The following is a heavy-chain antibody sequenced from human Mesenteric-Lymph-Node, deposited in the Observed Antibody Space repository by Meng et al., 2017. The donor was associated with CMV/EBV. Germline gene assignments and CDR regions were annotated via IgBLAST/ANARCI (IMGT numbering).Heavy chain of an antibody. D-gene: IGHD2-2*01. CDR1: GFTFSSYA. J-gene: IGHJ5*01. V-gene: IGHV3-30*04. CDR2: ISYDGSNK. Sequence: GGSLRLSCAASGFTFSSYAMHWVRQAPGKGLEWVAVISYDGSNKYYADSVKGRFTISRDNSKNTLYLQMNSLRAEDTAVYYCAREPKTVFDIVVVPAAFDSWGQGTLVTVSS. CDR3: AREPKTVFDIVVVPAAFDS.